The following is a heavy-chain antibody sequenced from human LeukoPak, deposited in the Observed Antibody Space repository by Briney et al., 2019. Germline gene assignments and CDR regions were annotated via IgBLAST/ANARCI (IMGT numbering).Heavy chain of an antibody. CDR2: INHSGST. Sequence: SETLSLTCTVSGYSISSGYYWSWIRQPPGKGLEWIGEINHSGSTNYNPSLKSRVTISVDTSKNQFSLKLSSVTAADTAVYYCARHLRVPRLWPARPLYYFDYWGQGTLVTVSS. D-gene: IGHD5-18*01. CDR1: GYSISSGYY. V-gene: IGHV4-38-2*02. J-gene: IGHJ4*02. CDR3: ARHLRVPRLWPARPLYYFDY.